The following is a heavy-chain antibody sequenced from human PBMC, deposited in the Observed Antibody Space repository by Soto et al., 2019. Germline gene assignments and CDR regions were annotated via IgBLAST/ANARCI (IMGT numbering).Heavy chain of an antibody. CDR1: GGSFSGYY. J-gene: IGHJ6*02. V-gene: IGHV4-34*01. Sequence: SETLSITCAVYGGSFSGYYWSWIRQPPGKGLEWIGEINHSGSTNYNPSLKSRVTISVDTSKNQFSLKLSSVTAADTAVYYCARPLMDVWGQGTTVTVSS. CDR2: INHSGST. CDR3: ARPLMDV.